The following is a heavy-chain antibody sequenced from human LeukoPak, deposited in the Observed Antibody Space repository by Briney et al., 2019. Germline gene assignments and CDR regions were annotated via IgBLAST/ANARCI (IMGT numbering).Heavy chain of an antibody. D-gene: IGHD2-21*01. CDR1: GFTFSTYD. V-gene: IGHV3-23*01. J-gene: IGHJ4*02. Sequence: GGSLRLSCTASGFTFSTYDMSWVRQAPGKGLEWVSTVRVNGRSTYYADSVKGRFTISRDNSENTLYLQMNSLRAEDTALYYCAKPGEASNYYFDYWGQGALVTVSS. CDR3: AKPGEASNYYFDY. CDR2: VRVNGRST.